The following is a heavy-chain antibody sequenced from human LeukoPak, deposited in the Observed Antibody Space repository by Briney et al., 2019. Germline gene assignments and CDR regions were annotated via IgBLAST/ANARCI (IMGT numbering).Heavy chain of an antibody. J-gene: IGHJ4*02. CDR3: AKDTYYYDSSGSPLD. D-gene: IGHD3-22*01. CDR1: GFTFSSYA. CDR2: ISGSGGST. Sequence: GGSLRLSCAASGFTFSSYAMSWVRQAPGKGLEWVSAISGSGGSTYYAGSVKGRFTISRDNSKNTLYLQMSSLRAEDTAVYYCAKDTYYYDSSGSPLDWGQGTLVTVSS. V-gene: IGHV3-23*01.